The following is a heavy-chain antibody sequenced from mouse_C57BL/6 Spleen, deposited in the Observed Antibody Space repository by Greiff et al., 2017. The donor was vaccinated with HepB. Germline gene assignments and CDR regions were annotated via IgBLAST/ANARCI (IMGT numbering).Heavy chain of an antibody. Sequence: QVQLQQPGAELVKPGASVKMSCKASGYTFTSYWITWVKQRPGQGLEWIGDIYPGSGSTNYNEKFKSKATLTVDTSSSTAYMQLRNLTSEDSAVYYCARWGNMVTGDYWGQGTTLTVSS. CDR2: IYPGSGST. V-gene: IGHV1-55*01. CDR1: GYTFTSYW. CDR3: ARWGNMVTGDY. D-gene: IGHD2-2*01. J-gene: IGHJ2*01.